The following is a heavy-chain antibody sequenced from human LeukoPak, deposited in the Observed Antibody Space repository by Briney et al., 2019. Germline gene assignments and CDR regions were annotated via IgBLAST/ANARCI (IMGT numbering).Heavy chain of an antibody. D-gene: IGHD1/OR15-1a*01. V-gene: IGHV3-74*01. CDR2: LSSDGSSA. J-gene: IGHJ3*01. Sequence: GGSLRLSCAASGFPFSTFWMHWVRQAPGKGPVWVSRLSSDGSSARYADTVEGRFTISTDNAKNTLYLQMNSLRAEDSGVYYCARDFEQDNALDLWGQGTMVIVS. CDR3: ARDFEQDNALDL. CDR1: GFPFSTFW.